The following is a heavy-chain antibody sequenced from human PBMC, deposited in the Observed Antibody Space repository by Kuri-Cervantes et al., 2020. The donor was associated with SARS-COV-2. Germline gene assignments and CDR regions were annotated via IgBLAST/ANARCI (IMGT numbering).Heavy chain of an antibody. Sequence: GGSLRLSCAASGFTVSSNYMSWVRQAPGKGLEWVSVIYSGGSTYYADSVKGRFTISRDNSKNTLYLQMNSLRAEDTAVYYCARVGREWDADAFDIWGQGKMVTVSS. D-gene: IGHD1-26*01. J-gene: IGHJ3*02. V-gene: IGHV3-66*02. CDR3: ARVGREWDADAFDI. CDR2: IYSGGST. CDR1: GFTVSSNY.